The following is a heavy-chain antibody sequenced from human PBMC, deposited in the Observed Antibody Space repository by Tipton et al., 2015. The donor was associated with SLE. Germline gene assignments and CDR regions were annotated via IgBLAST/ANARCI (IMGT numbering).Heavy chain of an antibody. D-gene: IGHD3-22*01. J-gene: IGHJ4*02. CDR2: IYYSGST. Sequence: TLSLTCTVSGGSISSYYWSWIRQPPGKGLEWIGYIYYSGSTNYNPSLKSRVTISVDTSKNPFSLKLSSVTAADTAVYYCARRLGSSGFDYWGQGTLVTVSS. V-gene: IGHV4-59*08. CDR3: ARRLGSSGFDY. CDR1: GGSISSYY.